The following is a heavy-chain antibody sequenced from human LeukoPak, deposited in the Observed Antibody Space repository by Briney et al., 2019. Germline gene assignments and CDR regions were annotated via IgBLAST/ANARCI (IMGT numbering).Heavy chain of an antibody. CDR3: GRVGYCSGGSCYHDAFDI. CDR1: GFTVRSNY. Sequence: PGGSLRLSCAASGFTVRSNYMSWVRQAPGKSLEWVSVICSGGSTYYADSVKGRFTISRDNAKNSLYLQMNSLRAEDTAVYYCGRVGYCSGGSCYHDAFDIWGQGTMVTVSS. D-gene: IGHD2-15*01. J-gene: IGHJ3*02. V-gene: IGHV3-53*01. CDR2: ICSGGST.